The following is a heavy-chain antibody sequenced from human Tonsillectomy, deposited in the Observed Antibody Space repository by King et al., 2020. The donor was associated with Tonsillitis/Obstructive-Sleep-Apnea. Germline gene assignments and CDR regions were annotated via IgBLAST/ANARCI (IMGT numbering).Heavy chain of an antibody. Sequence: VQLVESGGDLVQPGGSLRLSCAASGFTFSSDWMNWVRQATGKGMEWVANIKKDGHEEYYVDSVKSRFTISRDKAKNSMSLQMNSLRAEDTAVYYCARWARYYDTCGRDAFDIWGQGTRVTVSS. CDR2: IKKDGHEE. V-gene: IGHV3-7*01. J-gene: IGHJ3*02. D-gene: IGHD3-22*01. CDR1: GFTFSSDW. CDR3: ARWARYYDTCGRDAFDI.